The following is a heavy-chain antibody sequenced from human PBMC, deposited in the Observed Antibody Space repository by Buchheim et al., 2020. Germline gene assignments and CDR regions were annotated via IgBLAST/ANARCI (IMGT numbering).Heavy chain of an antibody. D-gene: IGHD3-22*01. V-gene: IGHV4-31*03. CDR2: IYYSGST. CDR3: ARGPRYYDSSGYYQPTTSLYWYFDL. CDR1: GGSISSGGYY. Sequence: QVQLQESGPGLVKPSQTLSLTCTVSGGSISSGGYYWSWIRQHPGKSLEWIGYIYYSGSTYYNPSLKSRVTISVDTSKNQFSLKLSSVTAADTAVYYCARGPRYYDSSGYYQPTTSLYWYFDLWGRGTL. J-gene: IGHJ2*01.